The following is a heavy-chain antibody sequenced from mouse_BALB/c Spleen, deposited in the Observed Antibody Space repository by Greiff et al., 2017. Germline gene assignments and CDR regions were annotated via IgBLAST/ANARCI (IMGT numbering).Heavy chain of an antibody. CDR3: ARDRYYAMDY. CDR2: ISYDGRN. J-gene: IGHJ4*01. CDR1: GYSITRGYY. V-gene: IGHV3-6*02. Sequence: DVQLQESGPGLVKPSQSLSLTCSVTGYSITRGYYWNWIRQFPGNKLEWMGYISYDGRNNYNPSLKNRISITRDTSKNQFCLKLNSVTTEDTATYDCARDRYYAMDYWGQGTSVTVSS.